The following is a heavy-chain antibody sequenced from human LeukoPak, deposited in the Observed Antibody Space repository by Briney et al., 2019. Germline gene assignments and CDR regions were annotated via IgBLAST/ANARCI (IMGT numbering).Heavy chain of an antibody. CDR1: GGSFSGYY. CDR3: ARVEQMVRGVIRRYYGMDV. J-gene: IGHJ6*02. Sequence: PSETLSLTCAVYGGSFSGYYWSWIRQPPGKGLEWIGEINHSGSTNYNPSLKSRVTISVDTSKNQFSLKLSSVTAADTAVYYCARVEQMVRGVIRRYYGMDVWGQGTTVTVSS. D-gene: IGHD3-10*01. CDR2: INHSGST. V-gene: IGHV4-34*01.